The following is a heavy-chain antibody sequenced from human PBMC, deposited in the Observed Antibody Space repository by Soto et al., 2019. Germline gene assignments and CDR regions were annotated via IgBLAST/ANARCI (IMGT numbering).Heavy chain of an antibody. D-gene: IGHD3-3*01. CDR3: ARGYDFWSGSADY. J-gene: IGHJ4*02. Sequence: WGSLTLSCAASGFYFSTHALTCVRQAPARGLEWRSSITNPSITTHYADSVKSRFTISRENSRNTLHLQLNNLRVDDTAVYYCARGYDFWSGSADYWGQGTLVTVSS. CDR2: ITNPSITT. V-gene: IGHV3-23*01. CDR1: GFYFSTHA.